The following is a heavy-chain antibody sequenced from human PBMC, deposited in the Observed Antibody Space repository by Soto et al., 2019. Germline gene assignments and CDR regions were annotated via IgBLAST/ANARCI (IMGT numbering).Heavy chain of an antibody. CDR1: SGSISSGAYS. Sequence: QVQLQASGSGLVKPSQTLSLTCSVSSGSISSGAYSWTWIRQPQGKGLEWIGHIYASGVTYYNLSLESRVTISSDKSRNQFSLRLTSVTAADTAVYYCASEGSRDQHDYYGLDVWGQGTTVTVSS. V-gene: IGHV4-30-2*01. D-gene: IGHD3-10*01. CDR2: IYASGVT. CDR3: ASEGSRDQHDYYGLDV. J-gene: IGHJ6*02.